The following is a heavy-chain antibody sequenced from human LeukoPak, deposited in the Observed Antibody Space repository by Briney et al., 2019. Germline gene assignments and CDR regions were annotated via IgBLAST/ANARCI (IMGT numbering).Heavy chain of an antibody. CDR1: GYTFTGYY. V-gene: IGHV1-2*02. D-gene: IGHD3-3*01. J-gene: IGHJ4*02. CDR2: INPNSGGT. CDR3: ARGRVINDFWSGYYSDY. Sequence: GASVKVSCKASGYTFTGYYMHWVRQAPGQGLEWMGWINPNSGGTNYAQKFQGRVTMTRDTSISTAYMELSRLRSDDTAVYYCARGRVINDFWSGYYSDYWGQGILVTVSS.